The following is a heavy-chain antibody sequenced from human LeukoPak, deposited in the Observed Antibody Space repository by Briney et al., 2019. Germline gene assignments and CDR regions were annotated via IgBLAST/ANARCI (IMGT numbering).Heavy chain of an antibody. J-gene: IGHJ4*02. V-gene: IGHV1-18*01. Sequence: ASVKVSCKASGYSFTSYGVSWVQQAPGQGLEWMGWISAYNGNTNYAQRLQGRVTMTTDTSTSTAYMELASLTSDDTAVYYCARVPSGGPFDYWGQGTLVTVSS. CDR1: GYSFTSYG. D-gene: IGHD2-15*01. CDR2: ISAYNGNT. CDR3: ARVPSGGPFDY.